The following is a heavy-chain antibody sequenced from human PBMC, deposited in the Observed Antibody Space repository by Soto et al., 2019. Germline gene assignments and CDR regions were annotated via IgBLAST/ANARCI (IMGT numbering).Heavy chain of an antibody. CDR1: GDSITNGDYY. Sequence: SETLSLTCTVSGDSITNGDYYWSWIRQPPGKGLEWIGYIYYSGSTYYNPSLKSRVTISIDTSKNQFSLKLSSVTAADTAVYYFASQHYYDSSGYYVVYWGQGTLVTVSS. V-gene: IGHV4-30-4*01. D-gene: IGHD3-22*01. CDR2: IYYSGST. J-gene: IGHJ4*02. CDR3: ASQHYYDSSGYYVVY.